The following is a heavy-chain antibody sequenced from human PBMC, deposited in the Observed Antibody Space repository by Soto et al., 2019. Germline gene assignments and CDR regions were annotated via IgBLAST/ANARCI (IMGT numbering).Heavy chain of an antibody. D-gene: IGHD3-3*01. CDR3: ARQNDFSRDAFDI. Sequence: PSETLSLTCTVSGGSISSYYWSWIRQPPGKGLEWIGYIYYSGSTNYNPSLKSRATISVDTSKNQFSLKLSSVTAADTAVYYCARQNDFSRDAFDIWGQGTMVTVSS. CDR2: IYYSGST. J-gene: IGHJ3*02. V-gene: IGHV4-59*08. CDR1: GGSISSYY.